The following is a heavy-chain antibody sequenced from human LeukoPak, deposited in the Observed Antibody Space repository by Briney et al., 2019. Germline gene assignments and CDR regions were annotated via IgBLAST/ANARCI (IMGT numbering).Heavy chain of an antibody. V-gene: IGHV3-30*18. CDR2: ISYDGSNK. CDR3: AKDLRYFDWLFDS. J-gene: IGHJ4*02. Sequence: GGSLRLSCAASGFSFSGYWMSWVRQAPGKGLEWVAVISYDGSNKYSADSVKGRFTISRDNSKNTLYLQMNSLRAEDTAVYYCAKDLRYFDWLFDSWGQGTLVTVSS. D-gene: IGHD3-9*01. CDR1: GFSFSGYW.